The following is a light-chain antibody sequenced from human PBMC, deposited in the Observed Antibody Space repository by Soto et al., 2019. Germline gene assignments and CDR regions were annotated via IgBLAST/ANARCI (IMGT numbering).Light chain of an antibody. CDR3: CSYASSNTPVWV. CDR2: EGS. V-gene: IGLV2-23*01. J-gene: IGLJ3*02. CDR1: SSDVGSYNL. Sequence: QSALTQPASVSGSPGQSITISCTGTSSDVGSYNLVSWYQQHPGKAPKVMIYEGSKRPSGVSNRFSGSKSGNTASLTISGLQAGDEADYYCCSYASSNTPVWVFGGGTKLTVL.